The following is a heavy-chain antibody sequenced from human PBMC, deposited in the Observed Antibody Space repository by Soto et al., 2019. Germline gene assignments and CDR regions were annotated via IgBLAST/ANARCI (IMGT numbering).Heavy chain of an antibody. V-gene: IGHV3-73*01. CDR2: VRTKINDYAT. Sequence: EVQLVESGGGLVRPGGSLTLSCSVSGLTFSVSVIHWVRQPPGKGLEWVGRVRTKINDYATSYSESVKDRFTISRDDSKNTAWLQMNSLTTEETAVSYCTRPAYRGASWDFRGRGTLFTVSS. D-gene: IGHD2-15*01. CDR1: GLTFSVSV. CDR3: TRPAYRGASWDF. J-gene: IGHJ4*02.